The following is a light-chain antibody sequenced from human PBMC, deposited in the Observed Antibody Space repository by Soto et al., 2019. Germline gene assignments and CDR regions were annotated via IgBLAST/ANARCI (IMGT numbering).Light chain of an antibody. Sequence: EIVLTQSPGTLSLSPGERATLSCMASQSVSSSYLAWYQQKPGQAPRFLIYSASSRATGIPDRFSGSGSGTDFTLTISRLEPEDFAVYYCQHYGSSQITFGQGTRLEIK. CDR2: SAS. CDR1: QSVSSSY. J-gene: IGKJ5*01. CDR3: QHYGSSQIT. V-gene: IGKV3-20*01.